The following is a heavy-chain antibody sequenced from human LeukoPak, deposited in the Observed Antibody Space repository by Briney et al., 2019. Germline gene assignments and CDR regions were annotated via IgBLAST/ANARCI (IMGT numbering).Heavy chain of an antibody. Sequence: GGSLRLSCAASGFTFSSYAMHWVRQAPGKGLEWVSYISSSSSTIYYADSVKGRFTISRDNAKNSLYLQMNSLRDEGTAVYYCARDRGVVVAENWFDPWGQGTLVTVSS. D-gene: IGHD2-15*01. V-gene: IGHV3-48*02. CDR3: ARDRGVVVAENWFDP. CDR1: GFTFSSYA. J-gene: IGHJ5*02. CDR2: ISSSSSTI.